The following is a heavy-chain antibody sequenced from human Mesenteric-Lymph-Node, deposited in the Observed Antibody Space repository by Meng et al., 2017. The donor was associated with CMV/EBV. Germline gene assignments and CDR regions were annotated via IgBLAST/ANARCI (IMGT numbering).Heavy chain of an antibody. Sequence: ASAKVSCRASGYRVSGYYIQWVRQAPGQGREWMGRINPNTGDARFAQKFEGRVTLTRDTSISTAYMHLTTLTSDDTAVYFCPRAALNTGGYSFGYDFWGQGTLVTVSS. J-gene: IGHJ4*02. CDR1: GYRVSGYY. CDR3: PRAALNTGGYSFGYDF. D-gene: IGHD5-18*01. CDR2: INPNTGDA. V-gene: IGHV1-2*06.